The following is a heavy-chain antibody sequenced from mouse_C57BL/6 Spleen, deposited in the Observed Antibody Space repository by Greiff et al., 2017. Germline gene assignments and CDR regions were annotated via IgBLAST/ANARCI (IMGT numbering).Heavy chain of an antibody. CDR3: ARGYYDYDRPAWFAY. D-gene: IGHD2-4*01. J-gene: IGHJ3*01. Sequence: VQLQQSGPELVKPGASVKISCKASGYTFTDYYMNWVKQSHGKSLEWIGDINPNNGGTSYNQKFKGKATLTVDKSSSTAYMELRSLTSEDSAVYYCARGYYDYDRPAWFAYWGQGTLVTVSA. CDR1: GYTFTDYY. CDR2: INPNNGGT. V-gene: IGHV1-26*01.